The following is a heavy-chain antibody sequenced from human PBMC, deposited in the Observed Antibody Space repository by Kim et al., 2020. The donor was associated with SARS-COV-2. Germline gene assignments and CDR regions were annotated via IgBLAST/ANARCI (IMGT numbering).Heavy chain of an antibody. V-gene: IGHV3-23*01. J-gene: IGHJ6*02. CDR2: ISGSGGST. D-gene: IGHD6-13*01. Sequence: GGSLRLSCAASGFTFSSYAMSWVRQAPGKGLEWVSAISGSGGSTYYADSVKGRFTISRDNSKNTLYLQMNSLRAEDTAVYYCAKDTGGIAAAGQGANYYYGMDVWGQGTTVTVSS. CDR3: AKDTGGIAAAGQGANYYYGMDV. CDR1: GFTFSSYA.